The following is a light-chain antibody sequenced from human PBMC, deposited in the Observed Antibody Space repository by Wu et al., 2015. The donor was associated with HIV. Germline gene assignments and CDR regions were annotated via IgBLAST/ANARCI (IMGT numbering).Light chain of an antibody. CDR1: QSVTSNY. Sequence: DTLLTQSPGTLSLSPGERATLSCRASQSVTSNYLAWYQQKPGQAPRLLIYATSNRATGIPDRISGSGSGTLFTLTISRLEPEDSAVYYCQQYGSSPTFGGGTKVEIK. CDR3: QQYGSSPT. V-gene: IGKV3-20*01. CDR2: ATS. J-gene: IGKJ4*01.